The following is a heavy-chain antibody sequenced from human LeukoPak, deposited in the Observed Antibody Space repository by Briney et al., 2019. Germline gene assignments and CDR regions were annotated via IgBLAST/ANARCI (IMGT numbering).Heavy chain of an antibody. J-gene: IGHJ5*02. D-gene: IGHD1-26*01. CDR3: AMIVGAKQFDP. V-gene: IGHV1-24*01. Sequence: ASVKVSCKVSGYTLTELSMHWVRQAPGKGLEWMGGFDPEDGETIYPQKFQGRVTMTEDTSTDTAYMYLSSLRSEDTAVYYCAMIVGAKQFDPWGQGTLVTVSS. CDR1: GYTLTELS. CDR2: FDPEDGET.